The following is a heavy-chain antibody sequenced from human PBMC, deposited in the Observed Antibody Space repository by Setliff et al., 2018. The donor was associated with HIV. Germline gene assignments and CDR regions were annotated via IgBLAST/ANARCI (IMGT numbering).Heavy chain of an antibody. CDR2: VVPEDGET. CDR3: ARGGVYYYDSSGYYPPTDYYYGMDV. Sequence: ASVKVSCKASGYTFSDYYMHWVQQAPGKGLEWMGRVVPEDGETKYAEKFQGRVTITADTSTDTVYLELSSLRSEDTAVYYCARGGVYYYDSSGYYPPTDYYYGMDVWGQGTTVTVSS. V-gene: IGHV1-69-2*01. D-gene: IGHD3-22*01. J-gene: IGHJ6*02. CDR1: GYTFSDYY.